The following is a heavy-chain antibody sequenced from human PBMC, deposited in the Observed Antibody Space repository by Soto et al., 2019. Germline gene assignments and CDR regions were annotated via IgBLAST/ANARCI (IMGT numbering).Heavy chain of an antibody. V-gene: IGHV3-7*02. CDR2: IKQDGSEK. CDR3: ARGYFWSGYPRDYYYGMDV. CDR1: GFTLSSYW. D-gene: IGHD3-3*01. Sequence: GGSLRLPCAASGFTLSSYWMSWVRQDPGKGLEWVANIKQDGSEKYYVDSVKGRFTISRDNAKNTLYLQMNSLRAEDTAVYYCARGYFWSGYPRDYYYGMDVWGQGTTVTVSS. J-gene: IGHJ6*02.